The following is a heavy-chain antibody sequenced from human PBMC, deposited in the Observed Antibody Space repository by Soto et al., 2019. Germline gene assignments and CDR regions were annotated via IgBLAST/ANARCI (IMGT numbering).Heavy chain of an antibody. J-gene: IGHJ6*02. D-gene: IGHD2-15*01. CDR1: GFILSTYA. Sequence: QVQLVESGGGVVQPGRSLRLSCAASGFILSTYAMYWVRQAPGKGLEWVAVISYDGNNKYYADSVKGRFTISRDNSKNTLYLQMNRLSAEATAVYYCARAGCDGGSCYTLVGLRYGMDVWGQGTTVTVSS. CDR3: ARAGCDGGSCYTLVGLRYGMDV. V-gene: IGHV3-30-3*01. CDR2: ISYDGNNK.